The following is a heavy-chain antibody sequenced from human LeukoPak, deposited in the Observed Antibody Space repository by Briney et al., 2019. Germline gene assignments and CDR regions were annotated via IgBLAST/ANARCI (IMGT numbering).Heavy chain of an antibody. Sequence: PSETLCLTCTVSGGSISSYYWSGIRQPPGKGLEWIGYIYYSGSTNYNPSLKSRVTISVDTSKNQFSLKLSSVTAADTAVYYCARTIRYFDWLSDYFDYWGQGTLVTASS. CDR2: IYYSGST. J-gene: IGHJ4*02. CDR3: ARTIRYFDWLSDYFDY. CDR1: GGSISSYY. D-gene: IGHD3-9*01. V-gene: IGHV4-59*01.